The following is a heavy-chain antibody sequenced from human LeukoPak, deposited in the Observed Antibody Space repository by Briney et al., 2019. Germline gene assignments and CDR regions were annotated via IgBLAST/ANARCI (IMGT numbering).Heavy chain of an antibody. CDR2: IYSGGST. CDR1: GSTVSSNY. V-gene: IGHV3-66*01. CDR3: ARDPPDYGGNSGY. J-gene: IGHJ4*02. Sequence: GGSLRLSCAASGSTVSSNYMSWVRQAPGKGLEWVSVIYSGGSTYYADSVKGRFTISRDNSKNTLYLQMNSLRAEDTAVYYCARDPPDYGGNSGYWGQGTLVTVSS. D-gene: IGHD4-23*01.